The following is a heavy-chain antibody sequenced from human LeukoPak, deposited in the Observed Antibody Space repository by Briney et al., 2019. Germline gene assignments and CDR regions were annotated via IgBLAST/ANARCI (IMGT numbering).Heavy chain of an antibody. J-gene: IGHJ6*02. CDR3: AATVDYCNGGSCNNHYYGMDV. V-gene: IGHV1-58*02. CDR2: IVVGSGNT. Sequence: SVKVSCKASGFTFTSSAMQWVRQARGQRLEWIGWIVVGSGNTNYAQKFQERVTITRDMSARTVYMELSSLRSEDTAVYYCAATVDYCNGGSCNNHYYGMDVWGQGTTVTVSS. CDR1: GFTFTSSA. D-gene: IGHD2-15*01.